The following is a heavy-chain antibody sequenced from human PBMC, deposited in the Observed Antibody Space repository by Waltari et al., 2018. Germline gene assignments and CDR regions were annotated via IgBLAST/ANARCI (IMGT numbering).Heavy chain of an antibody. CDR2: INPSGST. V-gene: IGHV4-34*01. CDR1: GGSFSGYY. J-gene: IGHJ4*02. CDR3: ARGLNLRWFRESTYYFDY. D-gene: IGHD3-10*01. Sequence: QVQLQQWGAGLLKPSETLSLTCAVYGGSFSGYYWSWIRQPPGTGLEWIGEINPSGSTNYNPSLKSRFTISVDTSKNQFSLKLSSVTAADTAVYYCARGLNLRWFRESTYYFDYWGQGTLVTVSS.